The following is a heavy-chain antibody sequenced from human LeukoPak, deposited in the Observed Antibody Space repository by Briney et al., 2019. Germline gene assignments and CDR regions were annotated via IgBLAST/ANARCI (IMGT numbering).Heavy chain of an antibody. D-gene: IGHD6-19*01. CDR2: INPNSGGT. J-gene: IGHJ4*02. CDR1: GYTFTSYG. V-gene: IGHV1-2*02. Sequence: ASVKVSCKASGYTFTSYGIRWVRQAPGQGLEWMGWINPNSGGTNYAQKFQGRVTMTRDTSISTAYMELSRLRSDDTAVYYCARAKEQWLVYFDYWGQGTLVTVSS. CDR3: ARAKEQWLVYFDY.